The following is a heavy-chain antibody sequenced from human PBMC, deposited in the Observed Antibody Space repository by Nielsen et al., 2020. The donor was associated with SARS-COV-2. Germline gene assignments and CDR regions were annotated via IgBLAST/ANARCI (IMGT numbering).Heavy chain of an antibody. J-gene: IGHJ5*02. CDR3: ARGGYRAPRIAVLNWFDP. CDR2: IIPIFGTA. D-gene: IGHD6-19*01. V-gene: IGHV1-69*13. CDR1: VGTFSSYA. Sequence: SVKVYCKASVGTFSSYAISWLLQAPGQGLEWIGGIIPIFGTANYAQKFQGRVTITADESTSTAYMELSSLRSEDTAVYYCARGGYRAPRIAVLNWFDPWGQGTLVTVSS.